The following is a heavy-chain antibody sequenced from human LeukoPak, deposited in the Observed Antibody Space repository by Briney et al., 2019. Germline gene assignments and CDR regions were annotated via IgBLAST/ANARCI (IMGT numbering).Heavy chain of an antibody. CDR2: VSGSGGTT. Sequence: GGSLRLSCAASGFPFSRYAMSWVRQAPGKGLEWVSGVSGSGGTTYYADTVKGRFTISRDNSKRTLYLQMNSLRAEDTAVYYCAKSDCYDSSGHPSSFEYWGQGTLVTVSS. CDR1: GFPFSRYA. J-gene: IGHJ4*02. CDR3: AKSDCYDSSGHPSSFEY. V-gene: IGHV3-23*01. D-gene: IGHD3-22*01.